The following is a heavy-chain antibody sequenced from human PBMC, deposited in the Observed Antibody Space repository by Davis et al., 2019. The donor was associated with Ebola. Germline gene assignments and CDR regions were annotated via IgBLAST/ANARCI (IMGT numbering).Heavy chain of an antibody. D-gene: IGHD4-17*01. CDR1: GGSISSYY. CDR2: IYYSGST. V-gene: IGHV4-59*01. CDR3: ARFSWSVTTVTSDY. J-gene: IGHJ4*02. Sequence: MPSETLSLTCTVSGGSISSYYWSWIRQPPGKGLAWIGYIYYSGSTNYNPSLKSRVTISVDTSKNQFALKLSSVTAADTALYYCARFSWSVTTVTSDYWGQGTLVTVSS.